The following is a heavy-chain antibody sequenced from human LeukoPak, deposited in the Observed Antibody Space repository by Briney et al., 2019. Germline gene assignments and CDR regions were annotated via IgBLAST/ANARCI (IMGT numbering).Heavy chain of an antibody. V-gene: IGHV4-34*01. CDR2: INHSGST. CDR1: GGSFSGYY. D-gene: IGHD3-9*01. CDR3: ARVGLRYFDWLNNWFDP. Sequence: SETLSLTCAVYGGSFSGYYWSWIRQPPGKGLEWIGEINHSGSTNYNPSLKSRVTISVDTSKNQFSLKLSSVTAADTAVYYCARVGLRYFDWLNNWFDPWGQGTLVTVSS. J-gene: IGHJ5*02.